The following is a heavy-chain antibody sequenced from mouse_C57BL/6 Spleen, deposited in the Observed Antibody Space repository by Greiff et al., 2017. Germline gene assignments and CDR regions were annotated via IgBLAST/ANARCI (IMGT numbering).Heavy chain of an antibody. CDR2: ISDGGSYT. CDR1: GFTFSSYA. V-gene: IGHV5-4*01. J-gene: IGHJ3*01. CDR3: ARETTDLLGCAD. Sequence: EVMLVESGGGLVKPGGSLKLSCAASGFTFSSYAMSWVRQTPEKRLEWVATISDGGSYTYYPDNVKGRFTISRDNTKNNLYLQMSHLKSEDTAMYYCARETTDLLGCADWGQGTLVTVSA. D-gene: IGHD2-1*01.